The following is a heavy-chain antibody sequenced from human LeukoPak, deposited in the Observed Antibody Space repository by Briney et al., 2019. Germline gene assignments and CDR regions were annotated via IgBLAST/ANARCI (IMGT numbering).Heavy chain of an antibody. CDR2: ISGSGGST. D-gene: IGHD2-2*01. Sequence: GGSLRLSCAASGFTFSSYAMSWVRQAPGKGLEWVSAISGSGGSTYYADSVKGRFTISRDNSKNTPYLQMNSLRAEDTAVYYCARSAEVPAAIYYYYGMDVWGQGTTVTVSS. CDR3: ARSAEVPAAIYYYYGMDV. V-gene: IGHV3-23*01. CDR1: GFTFSSYA. J-gene: IGHJ6*02.